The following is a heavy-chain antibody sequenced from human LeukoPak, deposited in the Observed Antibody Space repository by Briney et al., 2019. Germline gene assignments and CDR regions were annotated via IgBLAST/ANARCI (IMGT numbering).Heavy chain of an antibody. CDR2: IYYSGST. CDR1: GGSISSYY. V-gene: IGHV4-59*01. CDR3: ARTVNYNDSSGYGY. Sequence: SETLSLTCTVSGGSISSYYWSWIRQPPGKGLEWIGYIYYSGSTNYNPSLKSRVTISVDTSKNQFSLKLSSVTAADTAVYYCARTVNYNDSSGYGYWGQGTLVTVSS. J-gene: IGHJ4*02. D-gene: IGHD3-22*01.